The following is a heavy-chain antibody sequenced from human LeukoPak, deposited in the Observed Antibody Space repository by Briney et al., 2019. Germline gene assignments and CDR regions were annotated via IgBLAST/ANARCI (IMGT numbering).Heavy chain of an antibody. CDR2: IYSSGST. D-gene: IGHD6-13*01. V-gene: IGHV4-61*02. Sequence: PSETLSLTCTVSGGLISSGSYYWSWIRQPAGKGLEWIGRIYSSGSTNYNPSLKSRVTISVDTSKNQFSLKLSSVTAADTAVYYCARDLWLHRGQMVGDYWGQGTLVTVSS. CDR1: GGLISSGSYY. CDR3: ARDLWLHRGQMVGDY. J-gene: IGHJ4*02.